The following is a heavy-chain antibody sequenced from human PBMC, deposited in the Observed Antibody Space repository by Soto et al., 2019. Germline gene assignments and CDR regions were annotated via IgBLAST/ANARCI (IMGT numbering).Heavy chain of an antibody. V-gene: IGHV3-30-3*01. Sequence: PGGSLRLSCAASGFTFSSYAMHWVRQAPGKGLEWVAVISYDGSNKYYADSVKGRFTISRDNSKNTLYLQMNSLRAEDTAVYYCARDLAPAAGPYYYYYYGMDVWGQGTTVTVSS. D-gene: IGHD6-13*01. J-gene: IGHJ6*02. CDR2: ISYDGSNK. CDR3: ARDLAPAAGPYYYYYYGMDV. CDR1: GFTFSSYA.